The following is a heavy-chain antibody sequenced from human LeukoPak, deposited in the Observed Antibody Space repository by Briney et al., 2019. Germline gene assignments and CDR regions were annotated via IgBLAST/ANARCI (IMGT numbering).Heavy chain of an antibody. D-gene: IGHD2-15*01. Sequence: LSCXXSGFPFSSYAXHWVRQAPGKGLEYVSAISDSXGSTYYADSVKGRFTISRDNSKKTLYLQMSSLRAEDTAAYFCVRGYSFGPYGMDVWGXXXXXXXSS. CDR1: GFPFSSYA. V-gene: IGHV3-64D*09. CDR2: ISDSXGST. J-gene: IGHJ6*01. CDR3: VRGYSFGPYGMDV.